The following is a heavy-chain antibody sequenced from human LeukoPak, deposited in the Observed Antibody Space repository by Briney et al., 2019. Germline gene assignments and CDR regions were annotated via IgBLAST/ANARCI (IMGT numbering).Heavy chain of an antibody. J-gene: IGHJ4*02. Sequence: SETLSLTCTVSGGSISSYYWSWIRQPPGKGLEWIGNVYYSGSTYYNPSLKSRVTISVDTSKNQFSLKLSSVTAADTAVYYCARDSITAMPPYYFDYWGQGTLVTVSS. D-gene: IGHD5-18*01. V-gene: IGHV4-59*12. CDR3: ARDSITAMPPYYFDY. CDR2: VYYSGST. CDR1: GGSISSYY.